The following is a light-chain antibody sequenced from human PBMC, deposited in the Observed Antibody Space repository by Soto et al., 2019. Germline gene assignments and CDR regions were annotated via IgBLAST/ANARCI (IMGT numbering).Light chain of an antibody. J-gene: IGKJ4*01. V-gene: IGKV3-11*01. CDR2: NAS. Sequence: EIVLTQSPATLSLSPGERATLSCRASQSVTSYLAWYQQKPGQAPRLLIYNASNRATGIPAGFSGSGSGTDFTLLISSLEPQDFGVYYCRQRSNWPLTFGGGTKVEIK. CDR3: RQRSNWPLT. CDR1: QSVTSY.